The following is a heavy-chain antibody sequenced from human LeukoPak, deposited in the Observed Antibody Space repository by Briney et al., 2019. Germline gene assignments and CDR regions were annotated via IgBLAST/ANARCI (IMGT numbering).Heavy chain of an antibody. J-gene: IGHJ4*02. CDR3: ARDRGYCSSTSCYYFDY. CDR2: IKQDGSEK. CDR1: GFTFSSYW. Sequence: PGGSLRLSCAASGFTFSSYWMSWVRQAPGKELEWVANIKQDGSEKYYVDSVKGRFTISRDNAKNSLYLQMNSLRAEDTAVYYCARDRGYCSSTSCYYFDYWGQGTLVTVSS. D-gene: IGHD2-2*01. V-gene: IGHV3-7*03.